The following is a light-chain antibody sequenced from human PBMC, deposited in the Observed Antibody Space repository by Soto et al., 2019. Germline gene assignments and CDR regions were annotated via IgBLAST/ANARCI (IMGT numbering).Light chain of an antibody. Sequence: DIQMTQSPSTLSASVGDRVTITGRASQSVRNFLAWYQQKPGKAPKVVVYDVSNLESGVPSRFSGSGSGTEFTLTISSLQPDDFATYYCQQYDDYWTFGPGTKVEVK. CDR2: DVS. CDR1: QSVRNF. J-gene: IGKJ1*01. V-gene: IGKV1-5*01. CDR3: QQYDDYWT.